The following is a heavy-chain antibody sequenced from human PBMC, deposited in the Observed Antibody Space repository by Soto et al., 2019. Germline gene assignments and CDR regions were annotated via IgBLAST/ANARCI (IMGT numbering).Heavy chain of an antibody. CDR3: ATYSSPFDY. V-gene: IGHV3-23*01. Sequence: EVQLMESGGGLVQPGGSLRLSCAASEFSFSSYALNWVRQAPGKGLEWVSAISATGTTTYYADSVKGRFTISRDNSKRTLLLQMDSLSPEDTAVYYCATYSSPFDYWGQGTVVTVSS. CDR2: ISATGTTT. CDR1: EFSFSSYA. J-gene: IGHJ4*02. D-gene: IGHD6-13*01.